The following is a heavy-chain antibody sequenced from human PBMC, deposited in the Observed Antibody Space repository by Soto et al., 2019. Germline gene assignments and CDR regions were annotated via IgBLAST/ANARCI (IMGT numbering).Heavy chain of an antibody. CDR3: ALGQDGRGWEY. CDR1: GLTFIDYG. V-gene: IGHV3-23*05. CDR2: LYNPHDTT. J-gene: IGHJ4*02. Sequence: VQLLELGGDLVQPGGSLRLSCAASGLTFIDYGINWVRQAPGKGLECVSGLYNPHDTTSFADSVKGRFTMSRDNSKKTLYLEMNSLIVEDTGIYFCALGQDGRGWEYWGQGTPVTVSS. D-gene: IGHD6-19*01.